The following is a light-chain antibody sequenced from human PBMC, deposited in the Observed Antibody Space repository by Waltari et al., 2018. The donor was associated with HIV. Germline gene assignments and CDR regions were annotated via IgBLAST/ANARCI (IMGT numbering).Light chain of an antibody. V-gene: IGKV1-5*03. CDR1: QSISSW. CDR3: QQYHSYPLT. CDR2: KAS. J-gene: IGKJ4*01. Sequence: DIQMTQSPSTLSASVGARVTITCRASQSISSWLAWYQQKPWKAPKLLIYKASSLESGVPSRFSGSGSGTEFTLTISSLQPDDFATYYCQQYHSYPLTFGGGTKVEIK.